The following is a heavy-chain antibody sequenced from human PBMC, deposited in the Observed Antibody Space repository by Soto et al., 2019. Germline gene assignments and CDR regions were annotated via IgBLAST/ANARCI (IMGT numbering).Heavy chain of an antibody. D-gene: IGHD3-3*01. CDR1: GYPVTAYY. CDR3: ARGGGVGVAGSAAFDM. Sequence: QLHLVQSGAVVKKPGASVTVSCSASGYPVTAYYMHWVRQAPGRGLEWMGGINPATGAAKYTQTFQGRVTMARDTSTSTVFMELSGPTSEGTAVFYCARGGGVGVAGSAAFDMWGQGTLVTVSS. CDR2: INPATGAA. V-gene: IGHV1-2*02. J-gene: IGHJ3*02.